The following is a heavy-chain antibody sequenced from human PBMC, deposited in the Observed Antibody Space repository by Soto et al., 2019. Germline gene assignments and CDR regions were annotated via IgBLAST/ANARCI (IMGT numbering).Heavy chain of an antibody. V-gene: IGHV3-23*01. CDR3: AKDSAEWFTCPSHAFDI. J-gene: IGHJ3*02. D-gene: IGHD3-10*01. CDR2: ISGSGGAT. CDR1: GYTFSAYA. Sequence: LRLSCAASGYTFSAYAMSWVRQAPGKGLEWVSVISGSGGATYYADSVKGRFTISRDNSKNTLYLQMNSLRAEDTAVYYCAKDSAEWFTCPSHAFDIWGQGTMVTVSS.